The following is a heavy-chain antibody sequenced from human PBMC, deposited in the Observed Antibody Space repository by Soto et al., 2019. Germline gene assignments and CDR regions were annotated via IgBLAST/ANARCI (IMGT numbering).Heavy chain of an antibody. V-gene: IGHV4-30-2*01. J-gene: IGHJ3*02. Sequence: QLQLQESGSGLVKPSQTLSLTCAVSGGSISSGYSWSWIRQPPGKGLEWIGYIYHSGSTYYNPSLKSRVTISLDRSKNQFSLKLTSVTAAATAVYYCARGSLAGSPMWAAFDIWGQGTMVSVSS. D-gene: IGHD1-26*01. CDR2: IYHSGST. CDR1: GGSISSGYS. CDR3: ARGSLAGSPMWAAFDI.